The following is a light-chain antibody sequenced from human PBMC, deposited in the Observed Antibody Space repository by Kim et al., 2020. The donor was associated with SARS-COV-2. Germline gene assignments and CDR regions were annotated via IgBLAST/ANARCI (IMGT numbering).Light chain of an antibody. CDR1: QSVSSN. CDR2: GAS. Sequence: EIVMTQSPATLSVSPGERATLSCRASQSVSSNLAWYQQKPGQAPRLLIYGASTRATGIPARFSGSGSGTEFTLTISSLQSEDFAVYYCHQYNNLLIFTFGPGTKVHIK. V-gene: IGKV3-15*01. CDR3: HQYNNLLIFT. J-gene: IGKJ3*01.